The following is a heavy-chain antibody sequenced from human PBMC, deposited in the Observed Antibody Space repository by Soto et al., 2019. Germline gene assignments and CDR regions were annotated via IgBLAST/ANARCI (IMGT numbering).Heavy chain of an antibody. V-gene: IGHV3-49*04. CDR3: TRQEADRARYFDY. D-gene: IGHD6-13*01. Sequence: SLRLSCTASGFTFGDYAMSWVRQAPGKGLEWVGFIRSKAYGGTTEYAASVKGGFTISRDDSKSIAYLQMNSLKTEDTAVYYCTRQEADRARYFDYWGQGTLVTVSS. J-gene: IGHJ4*02. CDR2: IRSKAYGGTT. CDR1: GFTFGDYA.